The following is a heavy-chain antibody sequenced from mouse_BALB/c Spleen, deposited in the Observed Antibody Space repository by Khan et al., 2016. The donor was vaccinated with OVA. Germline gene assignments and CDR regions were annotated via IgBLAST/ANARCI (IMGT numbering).Heavy chain of an antibody. D-gene: IGHD3-3*01. CDR2: INPKNGGT. CDR1: GYTFPEYT. Sequence: VQLKQSGPELVKPGASVKISCRTSGYTFPEYTVHWVKQSLGQSLDWIGVINPKNGGTAYNQKFKGKATLTVDKSSSTAYMEFRSLTSEDSAIYYCARDAGRYWGQGTSVTVAS. J-gene: IGHJ4*01. V-gene: IGHV1-18*01. CDR3: ARDAGRY.